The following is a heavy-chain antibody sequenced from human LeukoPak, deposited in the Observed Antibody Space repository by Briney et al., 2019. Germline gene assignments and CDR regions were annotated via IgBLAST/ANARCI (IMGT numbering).Heavy chain of an antibody. CDR2: ISSRSAYI. D-gene: IGHD1-26*01. CDR3: ARDRSGSYPYYFDY. V-gene: IGHV3-21*01. CDR1: GFTFSAYA. Sequence: GGSMRLSCEASGFTFSAYAMTWVRQAPGKGLEWVSSISSRSAYIHYTDSVKGRFNISRDNAENSLYLQMNNLRADDTAVYYCARDRSGSYPYYFDYWGQGTLVTVSS. J-gene: IGHJ4*02.